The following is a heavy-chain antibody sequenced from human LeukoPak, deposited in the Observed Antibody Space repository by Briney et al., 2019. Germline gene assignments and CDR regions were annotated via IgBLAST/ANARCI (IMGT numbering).Heavy chain of an antibody. J-gene: IGHJ5*02. Sequence: SETLSLTCTVSGGSISSYYWSWIRQPAGKGLDWIGRIYTSGSTNYNPSLKSRVTMSVDTSKNQFSLKLSSVTAADTAVYYCAREVLDLRLGEVSFDDWGQGTLVTVSS. CDR3: AREVLDLRLGEVSFDD. V-gene: IGHV4-4*07. CDR2: IYTSGST. CDR1: GGSISSYY. D-gene: IGHD3-16*02.